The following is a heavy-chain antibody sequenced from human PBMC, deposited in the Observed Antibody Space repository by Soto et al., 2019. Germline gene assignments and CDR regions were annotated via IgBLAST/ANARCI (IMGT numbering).Heavy chain of an antibody. CDR3: ARGGRVLRWKFEY. J-gene: IGHJ4*02. Sequence: SETLSLTCAVYGGSFGGYYWSGMRQRPGKGPEWIGEINHTGSPNYNQYLKTRVTISVDTSKTQFSLKLRSVTAADTAVYYCARGGRVLRWKFEYWGQGNLVTVS. CDR1: GGSFGGYY. D-gene: IGHD3-3*01. CDR2: INHTGSP. V-gene: IGHV4-34*01.